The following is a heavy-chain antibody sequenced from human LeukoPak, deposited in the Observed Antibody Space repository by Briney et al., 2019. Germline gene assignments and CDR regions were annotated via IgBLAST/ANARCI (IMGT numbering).Heavy chain of an antibody. D-gene: IGHD6-19*01. V-gene: IGHV4-39*01. CDR2: IHYSGVT. CDR3: ARQEGRTTGWYVH. J-gene: IGHJ4*02. Sequence: SETLSLTCSVSGGPVTTNSYCWAWIRQSPGKGLDWIGTIHYSGVTYYHPSLKSRVTISVDMSKNEFSLNLNSVTAADTAIYYCARQEGRTTGWYVHWGQGALVTVSS. CDR1: GGPVTTNSYC.